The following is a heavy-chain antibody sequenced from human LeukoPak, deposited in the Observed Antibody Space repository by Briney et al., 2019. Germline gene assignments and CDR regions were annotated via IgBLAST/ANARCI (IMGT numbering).Heavy chain of an antibody. D-gene: IGHD2-15*01. CDR3: ARLLAGCPGGRCRAHFDY. V-gene: IGHV4-59*01. Sequence: PSETLSLTCRVSADSINSNYWSWMRQPPGKGLEWIGYIYYGGSTNYNPSLKSRVSMSVDTSKNQFSLNLSSVTAADTAVYHCARLLAGCPGGRCRAHFDYWGQGTLVTVSS. J-gene: IGHJ4*02. CDR2: IYYGGST. CDR1: ADSINSNY.